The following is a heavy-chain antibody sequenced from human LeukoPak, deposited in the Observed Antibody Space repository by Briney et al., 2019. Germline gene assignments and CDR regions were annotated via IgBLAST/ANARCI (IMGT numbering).Heavy chain of an antibody. V-gene: IGHV3-30-3*01. J-gene: IGHJ4*02. D-gene: IGHD5-12*01. CDR2: ISYDGSNK. Sequence: TGRSLRLSCAASGFTFSSYAMHWVRQAPGKGLEWVAVISYDGSNKYYADSVKGRFTISRDNSKNTLYLQMNSLRAEDTAVYYCAREGGGYAPHSYYFDYWGQGTLVTVSS. CDR3: AREGGGYAPHSYYFDY. CDR1: GFTFSSYA.